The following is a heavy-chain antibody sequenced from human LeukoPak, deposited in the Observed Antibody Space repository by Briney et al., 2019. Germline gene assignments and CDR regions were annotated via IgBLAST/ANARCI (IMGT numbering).Heavy chain of an antibody. V-gene: IGHV4-39*01. CDR2: IYYSGST. D-gene: IGHD3-22*01. CDR1: GGSISSSSYY. CDR3: ASHNWEPYYYDPHNAFDI. J-gene: IGHJ3*02. Sequence: SETLSLTCTVSGGSISSSSYYWGWIRQPPGKGLEWIGSIYYSGSTYYNPSLKSRVTISVDTSKNQFSLKLSSVTAADTAVYYCASHNWEPYYYDPHNAFDIWGQGTMVTVSS.